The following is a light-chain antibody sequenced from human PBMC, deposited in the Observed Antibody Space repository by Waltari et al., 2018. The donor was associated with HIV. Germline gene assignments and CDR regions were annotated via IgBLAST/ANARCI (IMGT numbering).Light chain of an antibody. J-gene: IGKJ3*01. V-gene: IGKV1-39*01. CDR2: DTS. CDR1: RSVTKY. Sequence: TQSPSSLSASVGDRVTISCRASRSVTKYLSWYQQRPGNAPELLIYDTSFLLTGVPSRFSGSGSGTDFTLTISSLQPEDFATYYCQQSYTIPRTFGPGTKVDIK. CDR3: QQSYTIPRT.